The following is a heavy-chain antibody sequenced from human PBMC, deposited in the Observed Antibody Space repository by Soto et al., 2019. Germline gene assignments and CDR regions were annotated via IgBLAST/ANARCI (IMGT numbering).Heavy chain of an antibody. D-gene: IGHD3-10*01. CDR3: ARVSVVRGVIITTSYYHYGMDV. Sequence: PSETPSLTCTVCVYSLSSYYWSWSRQQPGKGLEWIGYIYYSGSTNYNPSLKSRVTISVDTSKNQFSLTLSSVTAADTAVYYCARVSVVRGVIITTSYYHYGMDVRGQGTTDTVSS. V-gene: IGHV4-59*01. CDR2: IYYSGST. J-gene: IGHJ6*02. CDR1: VYSLSSYY.